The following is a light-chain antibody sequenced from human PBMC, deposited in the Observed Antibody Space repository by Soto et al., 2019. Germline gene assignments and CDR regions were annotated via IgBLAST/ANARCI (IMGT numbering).Light chain of an antibody. CDR3: QQYNNWPWT. CDR1: QSISDT. J-gene: IGKJ1*01. CDR2: SAS. Sequence: EIVMTQSPATLSVSPGGRATLSCRASQSISDTLAWYQQKPGQAPRLLIYSASRMATGFPARFSGSGSGTDFTLTISSLQSEDFAVYYCQQYNNWPWTFGQGTKVEIK. V-gene: IGKV3-15*01.